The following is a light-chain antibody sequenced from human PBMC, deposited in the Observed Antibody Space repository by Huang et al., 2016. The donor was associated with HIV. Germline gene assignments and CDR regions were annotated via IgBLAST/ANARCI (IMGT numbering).Light chain of an antibody. CDR3: LQTFNAPFT. J-gene: IGKJ3*01. Sequence: IQMTQSPSSLPASVGDRVSITCRASQNIYTYLTWFQVQPGKPPTSLISSASSLQRGVPLRFSGNGSGTYFTLSIGSLQPEDFATYYCLQTFNAPFTFGPGTKVDLK. CDR1: QNIYTY. CDR2: SAS. V-gene: IGKV1-39*01.